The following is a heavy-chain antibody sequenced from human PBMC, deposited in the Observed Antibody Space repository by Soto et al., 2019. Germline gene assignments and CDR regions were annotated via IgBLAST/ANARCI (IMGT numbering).Heavy chain of an antibody. D-gene: IGHD6-13*01. CDR2: IVPIFGTA. CDR3: ASPPPIAAAGTGPPGAKDAFDI. J-gene: IGHJ3*02. V-gene: IGHV1-69*13. CDR1: GGTFSSYA. Sequence: SVKVSCKASGGTFSSYAISWVRQAPGQGLEWMGGIVPIFGTANYAQKFQGRVTITADESTSTAYMELSSLRSEDTAVYYCASPPPIAAAGTGPPGAKDAFDIWGQGTMVTVSS.